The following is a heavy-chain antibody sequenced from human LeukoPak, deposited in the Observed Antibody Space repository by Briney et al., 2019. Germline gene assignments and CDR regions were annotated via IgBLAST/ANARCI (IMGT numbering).Heavy chain of an antibody. CDR3: ASFYDFWSGYFSD. D-gene: IGHD3-3*01. CDR1: GYSISSGYY. CDR2: IYHSGST. V-gene: IGHV4-38-2*01. J-gene: IGHJ4*02. Sequence: SETLSLTCAVSGYSISSGYYWGWIRQPPGKGLEWFGSIYHSGSTYYNPSLKSRVTISVDTSKNQFSLKLSSVTAADTAVYYCASFYDFWSGYFSDWGQGTLVTVSS.